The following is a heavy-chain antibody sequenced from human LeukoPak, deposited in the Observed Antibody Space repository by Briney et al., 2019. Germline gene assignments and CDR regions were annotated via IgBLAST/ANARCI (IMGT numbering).Heavy chain of an antibody. Sequence: ASVKVSCKASGYTFTGYYMLWVRQAPGHGLEWMGWMNPDSGGTNYAKKFQGRVNMTRATSISTAYMELSRLRSDDTVVYYCARDWTAYDILTGYYPNWFDPWGQGTLVTVSS. D-gene: IGHD3-9*01. CDR2: MNPDSGGT. CDR3: ARDWTAYDILTGYYPNWFDP. V-gene: IGHV1-2*02. J-gene: IGHJ5*02. CDR1: GYTFTGYY.